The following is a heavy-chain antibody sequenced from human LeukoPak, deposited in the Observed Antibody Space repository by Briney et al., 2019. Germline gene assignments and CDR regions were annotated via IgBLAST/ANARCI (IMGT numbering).Heavy chain of an antibody. D-gene: IGHD2-2*01. V-gene: IGHV4-34*01. CDR2: INHSGST. CDR1: GGSFSGYY. J-gene: IGHJ4*02. CDR3: ARDLRRVVPAAPPNY. Sequence: SETLSLTCAVYGGSFSGYYWSWIRQPPGKGLEWIGEINHSGSTNYNPSLKSRVTISVDTSKNQFSLKLSSVTAADTAVYYCARDLRRVVPAAPPNYWGQGTLVTVSS.